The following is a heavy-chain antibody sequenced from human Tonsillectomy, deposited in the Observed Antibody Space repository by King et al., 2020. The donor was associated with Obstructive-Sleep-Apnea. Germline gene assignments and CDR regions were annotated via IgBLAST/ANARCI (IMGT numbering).Heavy chain of an antibody. J-gene: IGHJ4*02. Sequence: VQLVESGGGVVQPGRSLRLSCAASGFTFSSYTVHWVRQAPGKGLEWVALISYDGSNKYYADSVKGRFTISRDNSKNTLYLQMNSLRSEDTAVYSCARDWGATAAFDYWGQGTLVTVSS. CDR3: ARDWGATAAFDY. D-gene: IGHD6-13*01. V-gene: IGHV3-30-3*01. CDR1: GFTFSSYT. CDR2: ISYDGSNK.